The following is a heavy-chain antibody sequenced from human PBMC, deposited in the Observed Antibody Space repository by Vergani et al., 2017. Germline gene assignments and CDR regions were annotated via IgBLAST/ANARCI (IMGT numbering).Heavy chain of an antibody. J-gene: IGHJ4*02. CDR1: GGSFSGYY. CDR2: INHSGST. Sequence: QVQLQQWGPGLLKPSETLSLTCAVYGGSFSGYYWSWIRQPPGKGLEWIGEINHSGSTNYNPSLKSRVTISVDTSKNQFSLKLSSVTAADTAVYYCARGLYSNYPWGYWGQGTLVTVSS. V-gene: IGHV4-34*01. CDR3: ARGLYSNYPWGY. D-gene: IGHD4-11*01.